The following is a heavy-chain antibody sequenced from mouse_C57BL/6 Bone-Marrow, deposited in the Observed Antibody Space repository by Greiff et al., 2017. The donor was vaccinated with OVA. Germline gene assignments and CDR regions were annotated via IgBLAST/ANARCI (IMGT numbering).Heavy chain of an antibody. CDR2: IRNKANGYTT. CDR1: GFTFTDYY. Sequence: EVKLVESGGGLVQPGGSLSLSCAASGFTFTDYYMSWVRQPPGKALEWLGFIRNKANGYTTEYSASVKGRFTISRDNSQSILYLQMNALRAEDSATYYCARYLTGRESSFDYWGQGTTLTVSS. D-gene: IGHD4-1*01. J-gene: IGHJ2*01. V-gene: IGHV7-3*01. CDR3: ARYLTGRESSFDY.